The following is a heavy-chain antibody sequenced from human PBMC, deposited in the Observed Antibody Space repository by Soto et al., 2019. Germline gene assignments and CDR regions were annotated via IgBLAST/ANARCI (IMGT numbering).Heavy chain of an antibody. Sequence: GESLKISCKGSGYSFTSYWIGWVRQMPGKGPEWMGIIYPGDSDTRYSPSFQGQVTISADKSISTAYLQWSSLKASDTAMYYCARRGRGSYHYYYGMDVWGQGTTVTVS. D-gene: IGHD3-16*01. CDR2: IYPGDSDT. V-gene: IGHV5-51*01. CDR1: GYSFTSYW. CDR3: ARRGRGSYHYYYGMDV. J-gene: IGHJ6*02.